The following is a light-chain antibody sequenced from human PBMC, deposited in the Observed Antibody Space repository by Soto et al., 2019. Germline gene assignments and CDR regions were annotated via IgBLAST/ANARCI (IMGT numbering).Light chain of an antibody. Sequence: EIVLTQSPATLSSFPGDRCTLSCRPSQYINTRLAWYQHRPGQAPRLLIYQTSSRATGIPVRFSGSGSETDFTLTITRLEPEDFAVYYCQQYSSSRTFGQGTKVDIK. J-gene: IGKJ1*01. CDR3: QQYSSSRT. CDR1: QYINTR. CDR2: QTS. V-gene: IGKV3-20*01.